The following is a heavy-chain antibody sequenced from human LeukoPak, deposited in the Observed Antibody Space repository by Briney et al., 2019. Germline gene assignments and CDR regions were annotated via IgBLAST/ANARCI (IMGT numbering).Heavy chain of an antibody. D-gene: IGHD3-22*01. J-gene: IGHJ4*02. Sequence: PSETLSLTCTVSGGSISSSSYYWGWIRQPPGKGLEWIGSIYYSGSTYYNPSLKSRVTISVDTSKNQFSLKLSSVTAADTAVYYCARGGHYDSSGYRFDYWGQGTLVTVSS. CDR1: GGSISSSSYY. V-gene: IGHV4-39*07. CDR3: ARGGHYDSSGYRFDY. CDR2: IYYSGST.